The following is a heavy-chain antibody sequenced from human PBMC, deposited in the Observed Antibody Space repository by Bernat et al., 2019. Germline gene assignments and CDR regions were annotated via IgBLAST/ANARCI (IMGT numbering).Heavy chain of an antibody. Sequence: EVQLVESGGGLVQPGGSLKLSCAASGFTFSGSAMHWVRQASGKGLGWVGRIRSKANSYATAYAASVKGRVTISRDDSKNTAYLQMNSLKTEDTAVYYCTRHPYSGYDYGMDYWGQGTLVTVSS. V-gene: IGHV3-73*02. J-gene: IGHJ4*02. CDR1: GFTFSGSA. CDR3: TRHPYSGYDYGMDY. D-gene: IGHD5-12*01. CDR2: IRSKANSYAT.